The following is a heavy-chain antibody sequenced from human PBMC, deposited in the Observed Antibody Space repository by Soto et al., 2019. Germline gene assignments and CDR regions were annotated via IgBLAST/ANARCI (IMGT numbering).Heavy chain of an antibody. J-gene: IGHJ6*02. Sequence: KASETLSLTCTVSGGSVSSGSYYWSWIRQPPGKGLEWIGYIYYSGSTNYNPSLKSRVTISVDTSKNQFSLKLSSVTAADTAVYYCARDRDGGATNYYYYYGMDVWGQGTTVTVSS. V-gene: IGHV4-61*01. CDR3: ARDRDGGATNYYYYYGMDV. CDR2: IYYSGST. CDR1: GGSVSSGSYY. D-gene: IGHD1-26*01.